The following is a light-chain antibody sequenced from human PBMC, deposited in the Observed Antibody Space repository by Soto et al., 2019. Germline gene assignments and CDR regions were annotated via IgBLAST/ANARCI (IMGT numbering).Light chain of an antibody. CDR3: HSYDGRLTAFV. CDR2: EVS. J-gene: IGLJ7*01. V-gene: IGLV2-8*01. CDR1: SSDVGGDNY. Sequence: QSVLTQPPPASGSPGQSVTISCTGTSSDVGGDNYVSWYQQHPGKAPKLMIYEVSKRPSGVPDRFSGSKSGNTASLAITGLQAEDEGHYYCHSYDGRLTAFVFGTGTQLTVL.